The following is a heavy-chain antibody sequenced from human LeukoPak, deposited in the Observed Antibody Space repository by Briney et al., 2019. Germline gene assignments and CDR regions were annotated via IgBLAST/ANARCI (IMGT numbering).Heavy chain of an antibody. D-gene: IGHD3-10*01. CDR1: GFIFSHHA. CDR2: ISRSDNKT. Sequence: GGSLRLSCVASGFIFSHHAMNWVRQAPGTGLEWVAVISRSDNKTYYADSVKGRFTISRDNSKNTLYLQMNSLRAEDTAVYYCASEIAVVRGVPEQTWGQGTLVTVSS. V-gene: IGHV3-23*01. J-gene: IGHJ5*02. CDR3: ASEIAVVRGVPEQT.